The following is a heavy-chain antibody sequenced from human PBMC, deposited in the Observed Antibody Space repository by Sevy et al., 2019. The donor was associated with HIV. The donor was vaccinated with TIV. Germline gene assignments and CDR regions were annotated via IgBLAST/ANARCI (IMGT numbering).Heavy chain of an antibody. D-gene: IGHD6-19*01. CDR1: GDSITSDY. J-gene: IGHJ4*02. CDR3: AGSPWGPGWYTSFFAY. Sequence: SETLSLTCTVSGDSITSDYWNWIRQPAGMGLEWIGRTHASESTDYNPSLKSRVSMSVDTSKKQVSLKLASVTAADTAGYFCAGSPWGPGWYTSFFAYWGQGILVTVSS. V-gene: IGHV4-4*07. CDR2: THASEST.